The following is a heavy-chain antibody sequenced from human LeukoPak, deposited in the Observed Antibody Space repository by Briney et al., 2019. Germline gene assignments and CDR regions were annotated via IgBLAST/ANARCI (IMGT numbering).Heavy chain of an antibody. V-gene: IGHV3-30*18. J-gene: IGHJ4*02. D-gene: IGHD3-3*01. CDR3: AKGFKDYDFWSGYENFDY. CDR2: ISYDGSNK. Sequence: PGGSLRLSCAASGFTLSSYGMHWVRQAPGKGLEWVAVISYDGSNKYYADSVKGRFTISRDNSKNTLYLQMNSLRAEDTAVYYCAKGFKDYDFWSGYENFDYWGQGTLVTVSS. CDR1: GFTLSSYG.